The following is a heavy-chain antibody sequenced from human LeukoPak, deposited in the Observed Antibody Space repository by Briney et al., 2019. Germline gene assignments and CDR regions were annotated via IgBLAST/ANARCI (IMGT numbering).Heavy chain of an antibody. CDR3: AREVYSYGLGAFDY. Sequence: GGSLRLSCAASGFTLSSYAVHWVRQAPGEGLEWLAVVSIDGNTKFYADSVKGRFTISRGNFENTVSLQVNSLRAADTAVYYCAREVYSYGLGAFDYWGQGTLVTVSS. J-gene: IGHJ4*02. CDR2: VSIDGNTK. V-gene: IGHV3-30*04. D-gene: IGHD5-18*01. CDR1: GFTLSSYA.